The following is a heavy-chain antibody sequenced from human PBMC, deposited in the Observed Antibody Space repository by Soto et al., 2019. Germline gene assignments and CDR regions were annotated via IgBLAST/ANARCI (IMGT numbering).Heavy chain of an antibody. CDR1: GFTFSSYA. J-gene: IGHJ4*02. CDR3: AGLGETAYFDC. V-gene: IGHV3-30-3*01. CDR2: ISYDGSNE. Sequence: QVQLVESGGGVVQPGRSLRLSCAASGFTFSSYAMHWVRQAPGKGLEWVAVISYDGSNEYYADSVQGRFTISRDNSKHTLYLQMNSLRDEGMSVYYCAGLGETAYFDCWGQGTLVTV. D-gene: IGHD2-21*01.